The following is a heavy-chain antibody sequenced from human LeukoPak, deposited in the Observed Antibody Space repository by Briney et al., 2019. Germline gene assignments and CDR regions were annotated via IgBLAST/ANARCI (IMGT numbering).Heavy chain of an antibody. V-gene: IGHV3-23*01. CDR2: ISGSGDII. D-gene: IGHD3-10*01. J-gene: IGHJ5*02. CDR3: AKFGGSGLNNWFDP. CDR1: GFTFSTYA. Sequence: LTGGSLRLSCAASGFTFSTYAMNWVRQAPGKGLEWVSAISGSGDIIHYSDSVKGRFTIPRDNSKNTLYLQMGSLRAEDTAVYYCAKFGGSGLNNWFDPWGQGTLVTVSS.